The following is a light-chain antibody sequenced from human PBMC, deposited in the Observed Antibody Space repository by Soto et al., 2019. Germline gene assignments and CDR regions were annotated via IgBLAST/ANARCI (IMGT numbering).Light chain of an antibody. V-gene: IGKV1-9*01. CDR2: AAS. J-gene: IGKJ5*01. Sequence: DIQLTQSPSFLSASVGDRVPITCRASQGISSYLAWYQQKPGKAPKLLIFAASTLQSGVPSRFSGSGSGTEFTLTISSLQPGDFATYYCQQLNSYPLTFGQGTRLEIK. CDR1: QGISSY. CDR3: QQLNSYPLT.